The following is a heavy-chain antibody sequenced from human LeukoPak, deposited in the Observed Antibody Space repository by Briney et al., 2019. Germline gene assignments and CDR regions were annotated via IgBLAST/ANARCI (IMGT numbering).Heavy chain of an antibody. J-gene: IGHJ6*02. V-gene: IGHV7-4-1*02. CDR2: INTNTGNP. D-gene: IGHD2/OR15-2a*01. CDR3: ARPPPTPHPQNWGMDV. Sequence: ASVKVSCKASGYTFSTYGMNWVRQAPGQGLEWMGWINTNTGNPTYAQGFTGRFVFSLDTSVSTAYLQISSLKAEDTAVYYCARPPPTPHPQNWGMDVWGQGTTVTVSS. CDR1: GYTFSTYG.